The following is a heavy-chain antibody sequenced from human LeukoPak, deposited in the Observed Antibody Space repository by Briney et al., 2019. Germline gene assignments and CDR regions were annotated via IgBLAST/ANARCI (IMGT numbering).Heavy chain of an antibody. Sequence: GASVKVSCKASGYTFTSYYMHWVRQAPGQGLEWMGIINPSGGSTSYAQKFQGRVTMTRDTSTSTVYMELSSLRSEDTAVYYCARGSGRAVVIPPTPPFDYWGQGTLVTVSS. CDR3: ARGSGRAVVIPPTPPFDY. CDR1: GYTFTSYY. V-gene: IGHV1-46*01. CDR2: INPSGGST. D-gene: IGHD3-22*01. J-gene: IGHJ4*02.